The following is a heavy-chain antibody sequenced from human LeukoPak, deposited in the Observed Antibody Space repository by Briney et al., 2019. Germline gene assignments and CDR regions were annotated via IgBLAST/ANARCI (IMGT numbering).Heavy chain of an antibody. V-gene: IGHV1-2*02. CDR1: GGTFSSYA. Sequence: ASVKVSCKASGGTFSSYAISWVRQAPGQGLEWMGWINPNSGGTNYAQKFQGRVTMTRDTSISTAYMELSRLRSDDTAVYYCAAAKFYSSSWDYWGQGTLVTVSS. J-gene: IGHJ4*02. CDR3: AAAKFYSSSWDY. D-gene: IGHD6-13*01. CDR2: INPNSGGT.